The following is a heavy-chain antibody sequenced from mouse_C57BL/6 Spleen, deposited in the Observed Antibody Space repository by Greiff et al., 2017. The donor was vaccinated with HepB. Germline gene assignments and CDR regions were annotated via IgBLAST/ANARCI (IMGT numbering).Heavy chain of an antibody. Sequence: EVQLQQSGPELVKPGASVKIPCKASGYTFTDYNMDWVKQSHGKSLEWIGDINPNNGGTIYNQKFKGKATLTVDTSSSTAYMELRSLTSEDTAVYYCATQDAYWGQGTLVTVSA. CDR3: ATQDAY. J-gene: IGHJ3*01. CDR1: GYTFTDYN. CDR2: INPNNGGT. V-gene: IGHV1-18*01.